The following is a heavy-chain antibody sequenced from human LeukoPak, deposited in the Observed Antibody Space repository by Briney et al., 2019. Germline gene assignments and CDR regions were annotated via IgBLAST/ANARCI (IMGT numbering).Heavy chain of an antibody. V-gene: IGHV3-48*01. D-gene: IGHD3-22*01. CDR3: ARGGWNY. CDR2: IGVGRDTI. Sequence: TGGSLRLSCAASGFTFSSYSMNWVRQAPGKGLEWISYIGVGRDTIDYADSVKGRFTISRDNAKNSVHLQMNSLRAEDTAVYYCARGGWNYWGQGTLVTVSS. J-gene: IGHJ4*02. CDR1: GFTFSSYS.